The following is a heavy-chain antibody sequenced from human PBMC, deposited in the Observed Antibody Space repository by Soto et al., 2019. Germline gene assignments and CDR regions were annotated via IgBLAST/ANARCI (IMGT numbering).Heavy chain of an antibody. CDR1: GYTFTSYD. CDR3: AREMAPRGVDV. D-gene: IGHD2-8*01. J-gene: IGHJ6*02. V-gene: IGHV1-8*02. CDR2: MNPYSGNT. Sequence: QVQLVQSGAEVRKPGASVKVSCKASGYTFTSYDIDWVRQATGQGLEWMGWMNPYSGNTGYAQKVQGRVTMTRTTPSLTVYMELSCWRSQVDAVYYCAREMAPRGVDVRGQGPAVTVSS.